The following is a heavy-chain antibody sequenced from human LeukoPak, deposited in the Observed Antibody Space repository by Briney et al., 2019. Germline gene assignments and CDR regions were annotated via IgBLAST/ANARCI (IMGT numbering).Heavy chain of an antibody. D-gene: IGHD1-26*01. CDR2: ISSSGTYI. CDR1: GFTFSSYS. CDR3: ARGMPYTGSNSVPDY. J-gene: IGHJ4*02. V-gene: IGHV3-21*01. Sequence: GGSLRLSCAASGFTFSSYSMIWVRQAPGEGLEWVSSISSSGTYIHYADSVKGRFTISRDNAKNSLYLQLNSLRAEDTAVYYCARGMPYTGSNSVPDYWGQGTLVTVSS.